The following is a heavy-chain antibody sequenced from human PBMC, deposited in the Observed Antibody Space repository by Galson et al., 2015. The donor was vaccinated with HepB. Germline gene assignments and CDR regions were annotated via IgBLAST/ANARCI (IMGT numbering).Heavy chain of an antibody. CDR3: ARAPRRRWRSYLDDY. CDR1: GYTLTSYA. CDR2: INTNTGNP. D-gene: IGHD5-24*01. Sequence: SVKVSCKASGYTLTSYAMNWVRQAPGQGLEWMGWINTNTGNPTYAQGFTGRFVFSLDTSVSTAYLQISSLKAEDTAVYYCARAPRRRWRSYLDDYWGQGTLVTVSS. J-gene: IGHJ4*02. V-gene: IGHV7-4-1*02.